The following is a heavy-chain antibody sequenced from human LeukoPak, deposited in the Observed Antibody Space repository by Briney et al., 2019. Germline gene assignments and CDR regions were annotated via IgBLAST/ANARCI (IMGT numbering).Heavy chain of an antibody. CDR2: ISGDGGST. D-gene: IGHD5-12*01. CDR3: ARGRPVDMMAKDYYYYYYMDV. J-gene: IGHJ6*03. CDR1: GFTFDDYA. Sequence: GGSLRLSCAASGFTFDDYAMHWVRQAPGKGLEWVSLISGDGGSTYYADSVKGRFTISRDNAKNTLYLQMNSLRAEDTAVHYCARGRPVDMMAKDYYYYYYMDVWGKGTTVTVSS. V-gene: IGHV3-43*02.